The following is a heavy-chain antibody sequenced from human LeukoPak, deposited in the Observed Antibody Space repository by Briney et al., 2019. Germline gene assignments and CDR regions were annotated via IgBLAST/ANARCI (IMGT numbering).Heavy chain of an antibody. CDR2: IYSNEIT. CDR3: ARGSGAATNEALDY. D-gene: IGHD1-26*01. CDR1: GGSISGSY. Sequence: SETLSLTCTVSGGSISGSYWTWVRQPAGKRLEWIGRIYSNEITNYNPSLKSRVTMSVDTSKNQFSLKLTSVTAADTAVYYCARGSGAATNEALDYWGQGTLVTVSS. V-gene: IGHV4-4*07. J-gene: IGHJ4*02.